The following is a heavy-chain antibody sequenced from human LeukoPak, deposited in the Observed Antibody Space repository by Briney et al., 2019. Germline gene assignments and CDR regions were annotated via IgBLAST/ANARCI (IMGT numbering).Heavy chain of an antibody. J-gene: IGHJ4*02. D-gene: IGHD5-12*01. Sequence: GGSLRLSCAASGFTFSSYAMSWVRQAPGKGLEWVSAISGSGGSTYYAHSVKGRFTISRDNSKNTLYLQMNSLRAEDTAVYYCAKARYSGYDAHYFDYWGQGTLVTVSS. CDR3: AKARYSGYDAHYFDY. V-gene: IGHV3-23*01. CDR1: GFTFSSYA. CDR2: ISGSGGST.